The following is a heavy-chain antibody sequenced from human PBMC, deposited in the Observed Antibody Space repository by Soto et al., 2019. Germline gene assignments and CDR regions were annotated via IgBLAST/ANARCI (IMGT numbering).Heavy chain of an antibody. V-gene: IGHV3-23*01. CDR1: GFTFSSYA. Sequence: PGGSLRLSCAASGFTFSSYAMSWVCLAPGKGLEWVSGITGSGAITYYTDSVKGRFTISRDNSKNTLYLQVHSLRAEDTAVYYCARDVWETTSMYYGLDVWGLGTTVTVSS. J-gene: IGHJ6*02. D-gene: IGHD1-26*01. CDR2: ITGSGAIT. CDR3: ARDVWETTSMYYGLDV.